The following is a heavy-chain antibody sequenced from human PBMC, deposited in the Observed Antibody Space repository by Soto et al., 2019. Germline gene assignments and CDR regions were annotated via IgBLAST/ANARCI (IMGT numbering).Heavy chain of an antibody. CDR3: ASKGFMDV. CDR1: GASISSYY. Sequence: SEALSLTCTVSGASISSYYWSWIRQPPGKGLEWIGFVSNSGTTSYNPSLKSRVTISVDTSKNELSLRLSSMTAADTAVYYCASKGFMDVWGKGATVTVSS. CDR2: VSNSGTT. J-gene: IGHJ6*03. V-gene: IGHV4-59*01.